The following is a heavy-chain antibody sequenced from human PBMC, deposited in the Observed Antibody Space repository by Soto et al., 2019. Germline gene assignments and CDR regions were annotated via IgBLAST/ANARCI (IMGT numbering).Heavy chain of an antibody. Sequence: GGSLRLSCAASGFTFSSYAMSWVRQAPGKGLEWVSAISGSGGSTYYADSVKGRFTISRDNSKNTLYLQMNSLRAEDTAVYYCANTPIDGGYFDYWGQGTLVTVSS. V-gene: IGHV3-23*01. D-gene: IGHD3-22*01. CDR2: ISGSGGST. J-gene: IGHJ4*02. CDR1: GFTFSSYA. CDR3: ANTPIDGGYFDY.